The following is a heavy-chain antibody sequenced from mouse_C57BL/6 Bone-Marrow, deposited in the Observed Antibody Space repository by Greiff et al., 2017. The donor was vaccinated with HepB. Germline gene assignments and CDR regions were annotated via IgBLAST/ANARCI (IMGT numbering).Heavy chain of an antibody. D-gene: IGHD3-2*02. CDR2: INPDSSTI. V-gene: IGHV4-1*01. Sequence: CTASGVDFSRYWMSWVRRAPGKGLEWIGEINPDSSTINYAPSLKDKFIISRDNAKNTLYLQMSKVRSEDTALYYCASPLDSSGYVGFAYWGQGTLVTVSA. CDR3: ASPLDSSGYVGFAY. CDR1: GVDFSRYW. J-gene: IGHJ3*01.